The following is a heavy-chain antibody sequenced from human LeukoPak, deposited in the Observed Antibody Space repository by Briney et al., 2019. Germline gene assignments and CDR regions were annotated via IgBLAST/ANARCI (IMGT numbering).Heavy chain of an antibody. J-gene: IGHJ4*02. Sequence: GGSLRLSCAASGFTFDDYAMHWVRQAPGKGLEWVSGISWNSGSIGYADSVKGRFTISRDNAKNSLYLQMNSLRAEDTAVYYCARVLPSYLDYWGQGTLVTVSS. D-gene: IGHD5-18*01. CDR3: ARVLPSYLDY. CDR1: GFTFDDYA. V-gene: IGHV3-9*01. CDR2: ISWNSGSI.